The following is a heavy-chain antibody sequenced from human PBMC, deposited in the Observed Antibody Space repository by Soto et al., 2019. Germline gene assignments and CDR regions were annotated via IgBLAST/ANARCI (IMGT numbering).Heavy chain of an antibody. J-gene: IGHJ3*02. CDR3: AREARRRAFDI. CDR1: GFTFSSYG. CDR2: IWYDGSNK. Sequence: GGSLRLSCAASGFTFSSYGMHWVRQAPGKGLEWVAVIWYDGSNKYYADSVKGRFTISRDNSKNTLYLQMNSLRAEDTAVYYCAREARRRAFDIWGQGTMVTVSS. V-gene: IGHV3-33*01.